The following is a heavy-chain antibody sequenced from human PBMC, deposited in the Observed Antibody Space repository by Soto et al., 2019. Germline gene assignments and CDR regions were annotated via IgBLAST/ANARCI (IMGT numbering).Heavy chain of an antibody. CDR3: ARGPLYDLESGMYWYFDL. Sequence: QVQLVQSGAEVRKSGSSVKVSCKLSGASFDSYTITWVRQAPGQGLEWMGGIIPIFGTTNYAQKFQGRLTITADGFTSAAYMDLSSLTSEDTAVYYCARGPLYDLESGMYWYFDLCGRGSLLTVSS. CDR1: GASFDSYT. CDR2: IIPIFGTT. D-gene: IGHD1-26*01. V-gene: IGHV1-69*01. J-gene: IGHJ2*01.